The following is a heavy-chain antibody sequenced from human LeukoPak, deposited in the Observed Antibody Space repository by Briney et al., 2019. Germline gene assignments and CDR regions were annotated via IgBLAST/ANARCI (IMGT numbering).Heavy chain of an antibody. D-gene: IGHD1-26*01. CDR1: GFTFSGSA. CDR3: TRPKYSGSSSPYYYYMDV. J-gene: IGHJ6*03. V-gene: IGHV3-73*01. CDR2: IRSKANSYAT. Sequence: PGGSLRLSCAASGFTFSGSAMHWVRQASGKGLEWVGRIRSKANSYATAYAASVKGRFTISRDDSKNTAYLQMNSLKTEDTAVYYCTRPKYSGSSSPYYYYMDVWGKGTTVTVSS.